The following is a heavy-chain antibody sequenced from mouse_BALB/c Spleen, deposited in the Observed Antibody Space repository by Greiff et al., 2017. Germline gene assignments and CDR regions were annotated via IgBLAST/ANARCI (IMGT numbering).Heavy chain of an antibody. CDR3: ARDGSSYEDYFDY. J-gene: IGHJ2*01. D-gene: IGHD1-1*01. CDR1: GYSFTGYF. V-gene: IGHV1-20*02. Sequence: EVMLVESGPELVKPGASVKISCKASGYSFTGYFMNWVMQSHGKSLEWIGRINPYNGDTFYNQKFKGKATLTVDKSSSTAHMELRSLASEDSAVYYCARDGSSYEDYFDYWGQGTTLTVSS. CDR2: INPYNGDT.